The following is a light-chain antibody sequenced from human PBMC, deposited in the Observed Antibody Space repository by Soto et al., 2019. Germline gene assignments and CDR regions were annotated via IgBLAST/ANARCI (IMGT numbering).Light chain of an antibody. CDR1: QSIRSY. Sequence: DIQMTQSPSSLSASVGDRVTITCRASQSIRSYLNWYQQKPGKAPKLLIYAASSLQSGVPSRFSGSGSGTYFTLTISSLQPEDFANYYCQQTYSNSITFGQGTRLEIK. V-gene: IGKV1-39*01. J-gene: IGKJ5*01. CDR2: AAS. CDR3: QQTYSNSIT.